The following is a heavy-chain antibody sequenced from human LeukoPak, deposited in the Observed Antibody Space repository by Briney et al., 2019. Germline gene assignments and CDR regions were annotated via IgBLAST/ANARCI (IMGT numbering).Heavy chain of an antibody. V-gene: IGHV4-30-2*01. Sequence: TSETLSLTCAVSGGSISSGGYSWSWIRQPPGKGLEWIGEINHSGSTNYNPSLKSRVTISVDTSKNQFSLKLSSVTAADTAVYYCARARVLRYFDWSQQYYYYGMDVWGQGTTVTVSS. CDR2: INHSGST. D-gene: IGHD3-9*01. CDR3: ARARVLRYFDWSQQYYYYGMDV. J-gene: IGHJ6*02. CDR1: GGSISSGGYS.